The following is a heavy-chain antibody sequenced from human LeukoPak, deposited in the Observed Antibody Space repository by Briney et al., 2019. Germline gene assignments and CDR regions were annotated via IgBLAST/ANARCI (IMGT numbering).Heavy chain of an antibody. CDR1: GYTFTSYD. CDR2: MNPNRGTT. D-gene: IGHD3-10*01. Sequence: ASVKVSCKASGYTFTSYDINWVRQATAQGLEWMGWMNPNRGTTGYAQKFPGRVTMTRNTSISTAYMELSSLRSEDTAVYYCARAMAMVRGVIGPYYFDYWGQGTLVTVSS. J-gene: IGHJ4*02. V-gene: IGHV1-8*01. CDR3: ARAMAMVRGVIGPYYFDY.